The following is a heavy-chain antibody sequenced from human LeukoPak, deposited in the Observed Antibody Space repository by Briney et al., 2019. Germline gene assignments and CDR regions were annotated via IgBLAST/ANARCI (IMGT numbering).Heavy chain of an antibody. V-gene: IGHV1-18*01. CDR3: ARDPRTYYNI. CDR1: GYTFTNND. CDR2: ISPYNGNT. J-gene: IGHJ4*02. D-gene: IGHD3-22*01. Sequence: ASVKVSCKASGYTFTNNDITWMRQALGQGIELMGWISPYNGNTHYAQKLPGSVTMTTDTSTSTAYMELRSLRSDDTAVYYCARDPRTYYNIWGQGTLVTVSS.